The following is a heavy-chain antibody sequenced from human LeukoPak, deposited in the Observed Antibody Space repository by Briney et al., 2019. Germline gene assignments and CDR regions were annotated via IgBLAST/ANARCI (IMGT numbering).Heavy chain of an antibody. CDR1: GYTFTDYY. Sequence: ASVKVSCKASGYTFTDYYMHWVRQAPGQGLEWMGWISPNNGGTNYAQKFQGRVTMTRNTSISTAYMELSSLRSEDTAVYYCARMYYFDSGSDNWFDPWGQGTLVTVSS. CDR2: ISPNNGGT. J-gene: IGHJ5*02. CDR3: ARMYYFDSGSDNWFDP. D-gene: IGHD3-10*01. V-gene: IGHV1-2*02.